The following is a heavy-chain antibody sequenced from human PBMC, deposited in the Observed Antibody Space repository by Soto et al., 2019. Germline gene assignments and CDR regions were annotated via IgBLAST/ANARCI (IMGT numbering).Heavy chain of an antibody. CDR2: ISAYNGNT. V-gene: IGHV1-18*01. J-gene: IGHJ4*02. D-gene: IGHD3-22*01. CDR3: ARDAQYYYDSSAPLRYFDY. CDR1: GYTFTSSG. Sequence: GASVKVSCKASGYTFTSSGISWGRQAPGQGLEWMGWISAYNGNTNYAQKLQGRVTMTTDTSTSTAYMELRSLRSDDTAVYYCARDAQYYYDSSAPLRYFDYWGQGTLVTVSS.